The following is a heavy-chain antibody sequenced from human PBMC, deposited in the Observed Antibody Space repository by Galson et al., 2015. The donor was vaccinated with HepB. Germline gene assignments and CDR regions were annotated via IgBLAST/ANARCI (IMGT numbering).Heavy chain of an antibody. Sequence: SLRLSCAVSGFNFNNAWMSWVRQAPGKGLEGVGRIKGSSDGGTTDYTVPVKGRFTISRDDSKNTVYLQMNSLKTEDTAVYYCTTGGGTSDYWGQRTLVTVSS. V-gene: IGHV3-15*01. CDR3: TTGGGTSDY. CDR2: IKGSSDGGTT. J-gene: IGHJ4*02. CDR1: GFNFNNAW.